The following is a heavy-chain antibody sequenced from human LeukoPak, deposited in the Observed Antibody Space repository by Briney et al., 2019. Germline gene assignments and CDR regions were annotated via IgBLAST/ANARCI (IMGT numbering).Heavy chain of an antibody. CDR3: ARPTGHSSSWYWGDYYGMDV. J-gene: IGHJ6*02. CDR1: GFTFSSYA. V-gene: IGHV3-30*04. D-gene: IGHD6-13*01. Sequence: GRSLRLSCAASGFTFSSYAMHWVRQAPGKGLEWVAVISYDGSNKYYADSVKGRFTISRDNSKNTLYLQMNSLRAEDTAVYYCARPTGHSSSWYWGDYYGMDVWGQGTTVTVSS. CDR2: ISYDGSNK.